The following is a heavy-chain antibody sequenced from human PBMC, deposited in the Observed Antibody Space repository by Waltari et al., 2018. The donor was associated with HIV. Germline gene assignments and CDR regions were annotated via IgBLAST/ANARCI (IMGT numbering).Heavy chain of an antibody. V-gene: IGHV3-15*01. J-gene: IGHJ4*02. CDR1: GFTYSNPR. Sequence: EVQLVESGGGLVKPGGSLSLSCAASGFTYSNPRMGWVRQAPGKGLEWVGRIKSKSDGGTTYAAPVKGRFIISRNDSKNMLYLQMKSLKTEDTAVYYCRTSSDYGDPPVDYWGQGTLVTVSS. CDR2: IKSKSDGGTT. CDR3: RTSSDYGDPPVDY. D-gene: IGHD4-17*01.